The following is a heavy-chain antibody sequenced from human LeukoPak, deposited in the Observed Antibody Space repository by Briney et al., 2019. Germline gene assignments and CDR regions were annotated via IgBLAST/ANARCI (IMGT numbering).Heavy chain of an antibody. CDR3: ASTSGYHYDGAFDI. D-gene: IGHD3-22*01. J-gene: IGHJ3*02. CDR2: IKQDGSDK. Sequence: GGSLRLSCAASGFSFSNYWMGWVRQAPGKGLAWVANIKQDGSDKYYVDSVKGRFTISRDNAKNSLYLQMNSLSAEDTAVYYCASTSGYHYDGAFDIWGQGTMVTVSS. V-gene: IGHV3-7*05. CDR1: GFSFSNYW.